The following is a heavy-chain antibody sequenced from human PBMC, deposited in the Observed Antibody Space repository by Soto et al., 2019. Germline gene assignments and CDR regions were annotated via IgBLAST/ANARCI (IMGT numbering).Heavy chain of an antibody. D-gene: IGHD2-2*01. CDR3: ARVVGFCSSTSCRRRNWCEP. Sequence: SQTLPLPCSLSPGSLRSGGYYWSWIRRPPGKGLQQIGYMCYTGTTYYNPSLKRRITISMDTSKNQFSLSLTTESAADTAEYHCARVVGFCSSTSCRRRNWCEPWGQGTRVAVCS. V-gene: IGHV4-30-4*01. CDR1: PGSLRSGGYY. CDR2: MCYTGTT. J-gene: IGHJ5*02.